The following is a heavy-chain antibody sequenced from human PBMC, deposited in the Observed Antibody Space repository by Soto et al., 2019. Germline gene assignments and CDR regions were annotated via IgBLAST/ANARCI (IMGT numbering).Heavy chain of an antibody. CDR3: ARDRADFWSGYYTNYYYYYGMDV. V-gene: IGHV4-59*01. CDR2: IYYSGST. Sequence: SETLSLTCTVSGGSISSYYWSWIRQPPGKGLEWIGYIYYSGSTNYNPSLKSRVTISVDTSKNQFSLKLSSVTAADTAVYYCARDRADFWSGYYTNYYYYYGMDVWGQGTTVTVSS. J-gene: IGHJ6*02. D-gene: IGHD3-3*01. CDR1: GGSISSYY.